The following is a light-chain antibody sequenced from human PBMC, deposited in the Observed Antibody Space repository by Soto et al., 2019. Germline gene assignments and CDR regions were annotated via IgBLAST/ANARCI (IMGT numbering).Light chain of an antibody. Sequence: SQMPPSPSSLSASVVYRATITVIASQPVSNYLNWYRQKPVKAPELLIYSASSLQSGVPSRFSGSGSGSLFTLTISSLQPEDLATYYCQKSSGSPWTCGKGHKGAIK. J-gene: IGKJ1*01. CDR3: QKSSGSPWT. CDR1: QPVSNY. CDR2: SAS. V-gene: IGKV1-39*01.